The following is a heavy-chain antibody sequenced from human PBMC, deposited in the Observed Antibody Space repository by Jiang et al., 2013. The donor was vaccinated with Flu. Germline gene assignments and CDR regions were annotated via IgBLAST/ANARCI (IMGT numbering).Heavy chain of an antibody. CDR1: GGPISSSNW. Sequence: SLTCAVSGGPISSSNWWSWVRQPPGKGLEWIGEIYHSGSTNYNPSLKSRVTISVDKSKNQFSLKLSSVTAADTAVYYCARSTVWGGRWYGMDVWGQGTTVTVSS. D-gene: IGHD3-16*01. V-gene: IGHV4-4*02. J-gene: IGHJ6*02. CDR2: IYHSGST. CDR3: ARSTVWGGRWYGMDV.